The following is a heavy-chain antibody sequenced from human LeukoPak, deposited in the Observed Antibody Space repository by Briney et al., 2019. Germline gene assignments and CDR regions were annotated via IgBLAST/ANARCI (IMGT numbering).Heavy chain of an antibody. J-gene: IGHJ4*02. CDR1: GYTFTDYY. D-gene: IGHD4-11*01. CDR3: ATPLQALYYFDY. CDR2: VDPEDGET. V-gene: IGHV1-69-2*01. Sequence: ASVKVSCKASGYTFTDYYMHWVQQAPGKGLEWMGRVDPEDGETIYAEKFQGRVTITADTSTDTAYMELSSLRSEDTAVYYCATPLQALYYFDYWGQGTLVTVSS.